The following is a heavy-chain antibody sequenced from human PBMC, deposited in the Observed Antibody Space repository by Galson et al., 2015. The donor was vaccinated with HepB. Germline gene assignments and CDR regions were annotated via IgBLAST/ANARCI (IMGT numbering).Heavy chain of an antibody. CDR3: ARDRQLVLGD. CDR1: GFTFSSYS. CDR2: ISSSSSYI. V-gene: IGHV3-21*01. J-gene: IGHJ4*02. D-gene: IGHD6-13*01. Sequence: SLRLSCAASGFTFSSYSMNWVRQAPGKELEWVSSISSSSSYIYYADSVKGRFTISRDNAKNSLYLQMNSLRAEDTAVYYCARDRQLVLGDWGQGTLVTVSS.